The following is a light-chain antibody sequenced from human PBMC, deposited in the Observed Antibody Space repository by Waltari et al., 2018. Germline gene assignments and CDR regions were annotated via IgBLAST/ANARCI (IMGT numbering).Light chain of an antibody. CDR3: QQSYNTPVT. J-gene: IGKJ1*01. Sequence: DIQMTQSPSSLSASLGDRVSITCRASQTISNYLNWYQQKPGKPPKLLIYAASTLESGVPSRFSGRGSGTDFTLTISSLQPDDFATYYCQQSYNTPVTFGQGTKVEV. CDR1: QTISNY. CDR2: AAS. V-gene: IGKV1-39*01.